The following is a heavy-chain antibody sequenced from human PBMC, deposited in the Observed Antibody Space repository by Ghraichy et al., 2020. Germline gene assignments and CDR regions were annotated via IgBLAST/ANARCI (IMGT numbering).Heavy chain of an antibody. V-gene: IGHV4-39*01. J-gene: IGHJ2*01. D-gene: IGHD4-17*01. CDR2: IYYSGST. CDR3: ARHLRAMSRDYGHWYFDR. CDR1: GGSISSSSYY. Sequence: SETLSLTCTVSGGSISSSSYYWGWIRQPPGKGLEWIGSIYYSGSTYYNPSLKSRVTISVDTSKNQFSLKLSSVTAADTAVYYCARHLRAMSRDYGHWYFDRWGRGTLVTVSS.